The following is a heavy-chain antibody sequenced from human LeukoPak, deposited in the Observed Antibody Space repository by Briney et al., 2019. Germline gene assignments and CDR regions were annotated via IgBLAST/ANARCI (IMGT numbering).Heavy chain of an antibody. CDR1: GGTFSSYA. CDR3: ARDPYFADLRWGLRTLDY. J-gene: IGHJ4*02. Sequence: PKASVKVSCKASGGTFSSYAISWVRQAPGQGLEWMGGIIPIFGTANYAQKFQGRVTMTRDTSISTAYMDLTRLGSDDTAVYYCARDPYFADLRWGLRTLDYWGQGTLVTVSS. V-gene: IGHV1-69*05. D-gene: IGHD4-23*01. CDR2: IIPIFGTA.